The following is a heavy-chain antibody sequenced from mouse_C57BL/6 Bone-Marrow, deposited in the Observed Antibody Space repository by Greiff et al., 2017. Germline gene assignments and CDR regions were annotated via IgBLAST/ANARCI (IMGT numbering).Heavy chain of an antibody. Sequence: QVQLQHPGAELVMPGASVKLSCKASGYTFTNYWIGWAKQRPGHGLAWIGDIYPGGGYTNYNEKFKGKATLTADKSSSTADMQFSSLTSEDSAIYYGARGDYDYDYYAMDYWGQGTSVTVSS. CDR2: IYPGGGYT. J-gene: IGHJ4*01. CDR1: GYTFTNYW. D-gene: IGHD2-4*01. CDR3: ARGDYDYDYYAMDY. V-gene: IGHV1-63*01.